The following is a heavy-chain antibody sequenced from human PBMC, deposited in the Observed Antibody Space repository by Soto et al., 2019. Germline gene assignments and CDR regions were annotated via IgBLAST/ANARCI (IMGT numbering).Heavy chain of an antibody. CDR2: IWYDGSNK. Sequence: QVQLVESGGGVVQPGRSLRLSCAASGFTFSSYGMHWVRQDPGKGLEWVAVIWYDGSNKYYADSVKGRFTISRDNSKNTLYLQMNSLRAEDTAVDYCARDTGTRGLDYWGQGTLVTVSS. CDR1: GFTFSSYG. CDR3: ARDTGTRGLDY. V-gene: IGHV3-33*01. J-gene: IGHJ4*02. D-gene: IGHD4-17*01.